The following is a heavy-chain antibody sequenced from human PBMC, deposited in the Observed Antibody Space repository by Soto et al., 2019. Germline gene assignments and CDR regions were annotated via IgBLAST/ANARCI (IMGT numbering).Heavy chain of an antibody. CDR3: ARVYYQRRANLYFDH. Sequence: GASVKVSCKASGYTFASSGMHWVRQAPGQRLEWMGWINVGNGNTENSQKFQGGVRITRDPSASTVYMELSSLRSEDTAVYYCARVYYQRRANLYFDHWGQGTLVTVSS. D-gene: IGHD3-10*01. J-gene: IGHJ4*02. CDR2: INVGNGNT. CDR1: GYTFASSG. V-gene: IGHV1-3*01.